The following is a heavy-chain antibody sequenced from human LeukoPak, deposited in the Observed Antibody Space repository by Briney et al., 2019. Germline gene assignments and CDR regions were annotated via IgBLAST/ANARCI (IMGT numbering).Heavy chain of an antibody. D-gene: IGHD3-10*01. V-gene: IGHV4-34*01. J-gene: IGHJ4*02. CDR1: GGSFSGYY. Sequence: PSETLSLTCAVYGGSFSGYYWSWIRQPPGKGLEWIGEINHSRSTNYNPSLKSRVTISVDTSKNQFSLKLSSVTAADTAVYYCASTGSYSGRFDYWGQGTLVTVSS. CDR2: INHSRST. CDR3: ASTGSYSGRFDY.